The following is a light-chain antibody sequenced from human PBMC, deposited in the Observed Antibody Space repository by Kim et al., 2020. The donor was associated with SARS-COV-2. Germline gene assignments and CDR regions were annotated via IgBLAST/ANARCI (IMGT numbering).Light chain of an antibody. CDR3: QVWDSFTDHYV. Sequence: SYELTQPPSVSVAPGQTAKITCGGTNIGLRSVHWYRQKPGQAPAVVIRYDSDRPSGIPERFSASNSGNTATLTITRVEAGDEADYYCQVWDSFTDHYVFGDGTKVTGL. CDR2: YDS. V-gene: IGLV3-21*04. J-gene: IGLJ1*01. CDR1: NIGLRS.